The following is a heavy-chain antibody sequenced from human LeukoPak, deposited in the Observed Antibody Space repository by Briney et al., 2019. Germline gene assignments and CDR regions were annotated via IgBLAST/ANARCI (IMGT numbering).Heavy chain of an antibody. CDR3: ARAQHELLRAFDI. D-gene: IGHD2-15*01. CDR2: IKQDGSEK. V-gene: IGHV3-7*01. CDR1: GFTFSSYW. Sequence: PGGSLRLSCAASGFTFSSYWMSWVRQAPGKGLEWVANIKQDGSEKYYVDYVKGRFTISRDNAKNSLYLQMNSLRAEDTAVYYCARAQHELLRAFDIWGQGTMVTASS. J-gene: IGHJ3*02.